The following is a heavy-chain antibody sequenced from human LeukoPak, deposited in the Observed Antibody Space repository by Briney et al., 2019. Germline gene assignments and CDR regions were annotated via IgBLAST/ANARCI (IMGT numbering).Heavy chain of an antibody. D-gene: IGHD4-17*01. Sequence: SVKVSCKASGGTFSSYAISWVRQAPGQGLEWMGGIIPIFGTANYAQKFQGRVTITTDESTSTAYMELNTLRSEDTAVFYCARDINGDLDYWGQGTLVTVSS. CDR3: ARDINGDLDY. V-gene: IGHV1-69*05. CDR2: IIPIFGTA. CDR1: GGTFSSYA. J-gene: IGHJ4*02.